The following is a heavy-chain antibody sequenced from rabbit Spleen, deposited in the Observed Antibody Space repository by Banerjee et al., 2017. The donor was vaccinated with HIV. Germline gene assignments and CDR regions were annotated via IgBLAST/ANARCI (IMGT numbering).Heavy chain of an antibody. CDR3: ARDTGSSFSSYGMDL. Sequence: QSLEESGGDLVKPEGSLTLTCTAAGFSFTGGYYMCWVRQAPGKGLEWISCITGASSDFTYSATWAKGRFTISKTSSTTVTLQMTSLTVADTATYFCARDTGSSFSSYGMDLWGPGTLVTVS. D-gene: IGHD8-1*01. V-gene: IGHV1S40*01. CDR2: ITGASSDFT. CDR1: GFSFTGGYY. J-gene: IGHJ6*01.